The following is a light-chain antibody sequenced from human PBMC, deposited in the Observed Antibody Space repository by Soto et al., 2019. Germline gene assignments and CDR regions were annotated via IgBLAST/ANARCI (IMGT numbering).Light chain of an antibody. Sequence: EIVLTQSPGTLSLSPGERATLSCRASQSVSSTYLAWYQQKPGQAPRLLIYGASTRATGIPDRFGGSGSGTDFTLTISRLEPEDFAVYYCQQYGSSPLTFGPGTKVEIK. CDR3: QQYGSSPLT. CDR2: GAS. V-gene: IGKV3-20*01. CDR1: QSVSSTY. J-gene: IGKJ3*01.